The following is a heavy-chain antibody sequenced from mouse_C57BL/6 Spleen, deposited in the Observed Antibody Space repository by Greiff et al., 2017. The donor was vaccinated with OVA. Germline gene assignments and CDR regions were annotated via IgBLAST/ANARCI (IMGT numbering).Heavy chain of an antibody. D-gene: IGHD2-2*01. CDR3: ARGYGYDVGTWFAY. V-gene: IGHV1-26*01. J-gene: IGHJ3*01. CDR2: INPNNGGT. Sequence: EVQLQQSGPELVKPGASVKISCKASGYTFTDYYMNWVKQSHGKSLEWIGDINPNNGGTSYNQKFKGKATLTVDKSSSTAYMELRSLTSEDSAVYYCARGYGYDVGTWFAYWGQGTLVTVSA. CDR1: GYTFTDYY.